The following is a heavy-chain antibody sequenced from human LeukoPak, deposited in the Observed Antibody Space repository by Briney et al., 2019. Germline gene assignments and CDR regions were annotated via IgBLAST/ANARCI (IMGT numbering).Heavy chain of an antibody. CDR2: ISYDGSNK. Sequence: GRSLRLSCAASGFTFSSYGMHWVRQAPGKGLEWVAVISYDGSNKYYADSVKGRFTISRDNAKNSLYLQMNSLRAEDTAVYYCARDGVLYYYGSGSPTQVDYWGQGTLVTVSS. V-gene: IGHV3-30*03. J-gene: IGHJ4*02. CDR3: ARDGVLYYYGSGSPTQVDY. D-gene: IGHD3-10*01. CDR1: GFTFSSYG.